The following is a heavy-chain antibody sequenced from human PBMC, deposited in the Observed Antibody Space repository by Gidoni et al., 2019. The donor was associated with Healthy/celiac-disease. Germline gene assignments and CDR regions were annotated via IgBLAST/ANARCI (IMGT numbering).Heavy chain of an antibody. CDR1: GGSFSSRSYS. V-gene: IGHV4-39*07. D-gene: IGHD6-13*01. Sequence: QLQLQESGPGLVKPSETLSLTCTVSGGSFSSRSYSWGWIRQPPGKGLEWIGSINYSGSTYYSPSLKSRVTISVDTSKNQFSLKLSSVTAADTAVYYCARASVGTSWQQLVLSFYFDYWGQGTLVTVSS. J-gene: IGHJ4*02. CDR3: ARASVGTSWQQLVLSFYFDY. CDR2: INYSGST.